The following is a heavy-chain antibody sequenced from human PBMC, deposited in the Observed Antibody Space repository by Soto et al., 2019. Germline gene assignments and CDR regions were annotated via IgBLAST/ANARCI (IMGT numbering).Heavy chain of an antibody. CDR2: IYYSGST. CDR3: ARRVAAAGFYDYYYYGMDV. D-gene: IGHD6-13*01. J-gene: IGHJ6*02. CDR1: GGSISSSSYY. V-gene: IGHV4-39*01. Sequence: SETLSLTCTVSGGSISSSSYYWGWIRQPPGKGLEWIGSIYYSGSTYYNPSLKSRVTISVDTSKNQFSLKLSSVTAADTAVYYCARRVAAAGFYDYYYYGMDVWGQGTTVTVSS.